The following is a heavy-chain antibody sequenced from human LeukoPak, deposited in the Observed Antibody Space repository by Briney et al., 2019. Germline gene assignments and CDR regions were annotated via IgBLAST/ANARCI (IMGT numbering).Heavy chain of an antibody. CDR3: ASTGSGATTIDY. J-gene: IGHJ4*02. CDR2: ISYDGSNK. Sequence: PGGSLRLSCAASGFTFSSYAMHWVRQAPGKGLEWVAVISYDGSNKYYADSVKGRFTISRDNSKNTLYLQMNSLRAEDTAVYYCASTGSGATTIDYWGQGTLVTASS. D-gene: IGHD1-26*01. CDR1: GFTFSSYA. V-gene: IGHV3-30-3*01.